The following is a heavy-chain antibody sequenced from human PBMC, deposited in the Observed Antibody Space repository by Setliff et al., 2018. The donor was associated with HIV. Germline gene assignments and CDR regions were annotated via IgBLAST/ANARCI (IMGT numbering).Heavy chain of an antibody. Sequence: PSETLSLTCTVSGGSISSYYWSWIRQPAGKGLEWIGRIFSSGSTSYNSSLKSRVTMSVDTSKNQFSLRLTSVTAADTAVYYCARGATREFIVGATIFDYWGQGTLVTVSS. J-gene: IGHJ4*02. CDR1: GGSISSYY. V-gene: IGHV4-4*07. CDR2: IFSSGST. D-gene: IGHD1-26*01. CDR3: ARGATREFIVGATIFDY.